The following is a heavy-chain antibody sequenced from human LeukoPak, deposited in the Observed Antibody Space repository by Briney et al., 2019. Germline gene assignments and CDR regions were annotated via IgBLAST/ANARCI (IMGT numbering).Heavy chain of an antibody. CDR3: ARGRVSGWFPFDY. J-gene: IGHJ4*02. D-gene: IGHD6-19*01. Sequence: SETLSLTCAVYGGSFSGYYWSWIRQPPGKVLEWIGEINHSGSTNYNPSLKSRVTISVDTSKNQFSLKLSSVTAADTAVYYCARGRVSGWFPFDYWGQGTLVTVSS. V-gene: IGHV4-34*01. CDR1: GGSFSGYY. CDR2: INHSGST.